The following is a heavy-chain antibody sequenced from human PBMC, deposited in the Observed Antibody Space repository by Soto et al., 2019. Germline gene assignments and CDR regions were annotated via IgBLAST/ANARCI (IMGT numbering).Heavy chain of an antibody. V-gene: IGHV5-10-1*01. CDR3: ARGDTAIVRKGVDV. Sequence: GESLKISCEGSGYTFTSYYITWARQLPGKGLEWMGRIDPSDSYTTYNPSFEGHVTISADKSIRTAYLQWTSLEASDTAMYYCARGDTAIVRKGVDVWAKGPRSPSP. J-gene: IGHJ6*02. D-gene: IGHD5-18*01. CDR2: IDPSDSYT. CDR1: GYTFTSYY.